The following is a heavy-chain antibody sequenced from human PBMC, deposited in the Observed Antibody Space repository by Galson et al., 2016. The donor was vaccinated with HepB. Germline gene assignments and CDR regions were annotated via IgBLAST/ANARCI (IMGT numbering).Heavy chain of an antibody. Sequence: SCKASGYTFSKHGISWMRQAPGQGLEWMGWTSTHNGNKYHLQKFQGRLTLTTDTLTSTAYMELTSLRSDDTAIYFCAREANDFRGLFDPWGQGTLVTVSS. CDR2: TSTHNGNK. J-gene: IGHJ5*02. D-gene: IGHD3-3*01. CDR1: GYTFSKHG. CDR3: AREANDFRGLFDP. V-gene: IGHV1-18*01.